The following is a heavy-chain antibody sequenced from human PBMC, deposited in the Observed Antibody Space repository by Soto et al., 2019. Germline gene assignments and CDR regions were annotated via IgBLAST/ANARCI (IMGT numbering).Heavy chain of an antibody. Sequence: EVQLVESGGGLVQPGGSLRLSCAASGFTFSDYWMHWVRQAPGKGLVWVSRIKSDGSSTSYADSVKGRFTISRDNAKNTLYLKMNSRRAEDTTVYYCARSWGGELVSWGQGTLVTVSS. CDR3: ARSWGGELVS. J-gene: IGHJ4*02. D-gene: IGHD3-16*01. CDR1: GFTFSDYW. V-gene: IGHV3-74*01. CDR2: IKSDGSST.